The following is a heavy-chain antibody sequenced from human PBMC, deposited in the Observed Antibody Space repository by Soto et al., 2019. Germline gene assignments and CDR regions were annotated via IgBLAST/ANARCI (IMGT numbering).Heavy chain of an antibody. D-gene: IGHD6-6*01. CDR1: GGSFIGYY. V-gene: IGHV4-34*01. CDR2: INHSGST. CDR3: TRARGGSSSYYFDY. J-gene: IGHJ4*02. Sequence: TSETLSLTYGVYGGSFIGYYWSWIRQNPGKGLEWIGEINHSGSTNYNPSLKSRVTISVDTSKNQFSLKLSSVTAADTAVYYCTRARGGSSSYYFDYWGQGTLVTVSS.